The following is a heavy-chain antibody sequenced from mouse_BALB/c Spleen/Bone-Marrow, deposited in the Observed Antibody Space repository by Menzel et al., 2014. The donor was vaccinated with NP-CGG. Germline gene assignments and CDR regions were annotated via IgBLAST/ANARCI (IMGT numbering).Heavy chain of an antibody. CDR1: GYTFTDYE. Sequence: QVQLKQSGAELVRPGASVTLSCKASGYTFTDYEMHWVKQTPVRGLEWIGAIDPETGGTAYNQKFKGKATLTADKPSSAAYMELRSLTSEDSAVYYCTREGYYGSSPAWFAYWGQETLVTVSA. J-gene: IGHJ3*01. CDR3: TREGYYGSSPAWFAY. D-gene: IGHD1-1*01. V-gene: IGHV1-15*01. CDR2: IDPETGGT.